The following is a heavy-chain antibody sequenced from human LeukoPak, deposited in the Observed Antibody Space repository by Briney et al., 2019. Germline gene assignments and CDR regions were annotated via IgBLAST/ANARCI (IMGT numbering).Heavy chain of an antibody. CDR2: MNPNSGNT. CDR1: GYTFTSYD. D-gene: IGHD2-2*01. V-gene: IGHV1-8*01. Sequence: ASVKVSCKASGYTFTSYDINWVRQATGQGLEWMGWMNPNSGNTGYAQKFQGRVAITRNTSISTAYMELSSLRSEDTAVYYCARAWSTSCFDYWGQGTLVTVSS. CDR3: ARAWSTSCFDY. J-gene: IGHJ4*02.